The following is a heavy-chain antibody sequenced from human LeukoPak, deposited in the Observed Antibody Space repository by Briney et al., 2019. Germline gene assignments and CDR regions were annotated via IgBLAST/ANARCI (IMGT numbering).Heavy chain of an antibody. CDR2: IYYSGST. J-gene: IGHJ3*02. CDR1: GGSISSGDYY. Sequence: SETLSLTCTVSGGSISSGDYYWSWIRQPPGKGLEWIGYIYYSGSTNYNPSLKSRVTISVDTSKNQFSLKLSSVTAADTAVYYCARVYGDYPYDAFDIWGQGTMVTVSS. CDR3: ARVYGDYPYDAFDI. D-gene: IGHD4-17*01. V-gene: IGHV4-61*08.